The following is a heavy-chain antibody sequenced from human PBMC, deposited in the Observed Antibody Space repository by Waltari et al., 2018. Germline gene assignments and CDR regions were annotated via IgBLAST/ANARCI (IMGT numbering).Heavy chain of an antibody. CDR2: ISHSGST. CDR3: ARLSRRSGTPVFGGRNYYGMDV. D-gene: IGHD1-1*01. V-gene: IGHV4-34*01. J-gene: IGHJ6*02. CDR1: GGSFSGYF. Sequence: QVQLQQWGAGLLKPSETLSLTCAVHGGSFSGYFWSWISQTPGEGLEWIGEISHSGSTHYTPSLQSRVTVSKDTSKNQFSLELTSVTAADTAVYFCARLSRRSGTPVFGGRNYYGMDVWGQGTTVTVSS.